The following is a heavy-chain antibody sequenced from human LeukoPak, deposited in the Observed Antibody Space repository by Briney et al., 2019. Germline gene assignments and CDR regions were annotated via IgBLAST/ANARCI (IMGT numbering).Heavy chain of an antibody. J-gene: IGHJ3*02. CDR1: GFTFSDYA. CDR2: ISSSGSTI. Sequence: GGSLRLSCAASGFTFSDYAMSWVRQAPGKGLERVSYISSSGSTIYYADSVKGRFTISRDNAKNSLYLQMNSLRAEDTAVYYCARDYRTTGTTSPFAFDIWGQGTMVTVSS. V-gene: IGHV3-11*04. D-gene: IGHD1-1*01. CDR3: ARDYRTTGTTSPFAFDI.